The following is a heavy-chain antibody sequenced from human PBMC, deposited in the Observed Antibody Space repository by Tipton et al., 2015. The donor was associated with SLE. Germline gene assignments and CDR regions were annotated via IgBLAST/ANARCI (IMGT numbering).Heavy chain of an antibody. V-gene: IGHV4-59*01. Sequence: TLSLTCTVSGGSISSYYWSWIRQPPGKGLEWIGYISYSGSTNYNPSLKSRVTISVDTSKNQFSLKLSSMTAADTAVYYCARDSGIAVADWGQGTLVTVSS. CDR3: ARDSGIAVAD. CDR2: ISYSGST. D-gene: IGHD6-19*01. J-gene: IGHJ4*02. CDR1: GGSISSYY.